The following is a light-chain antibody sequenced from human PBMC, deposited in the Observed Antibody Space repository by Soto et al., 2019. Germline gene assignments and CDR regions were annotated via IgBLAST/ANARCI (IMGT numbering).Light chain of an antibody. CDR1: SSNVGSIF. V-gene: IGLV1-47*01. CDR3: AAWDDSLSGPV. CDR2: RNN. J-gene: IGLJ3*02. Sequence: QPVLTQPPSLSGTPGQSVTISCSGSSSNVGSIFVHWYQQIPGTAPKLLIFRNNQRPSGVPDRFSGSKSGTSASLAISGLRSEDEADYYCAAWDDSLSGPVFGGGTKLTVL.